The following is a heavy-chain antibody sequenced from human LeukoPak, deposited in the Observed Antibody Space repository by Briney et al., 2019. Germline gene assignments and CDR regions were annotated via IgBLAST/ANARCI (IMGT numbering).Heavy chain of an antibody. CDR3: ARLYYYGSGSSLYYFDY. CDR2: IYYSGST. V-gene: IGHV4-4*02. D-gene: IGHD3-10*01. Sequence: PSGTLSLTCAVSGGSISSSNWWSWVRQPPGKGLEWIGSIYYSGSTYYNPSLKSRVTISVDTSKNQFSLKLSSVTAADTAVYYCARLYYYGSGSSLYYFDYWGQGTLVTVSS. CDR1: GGSISSSNW. J-gene: IGHJ4*02.